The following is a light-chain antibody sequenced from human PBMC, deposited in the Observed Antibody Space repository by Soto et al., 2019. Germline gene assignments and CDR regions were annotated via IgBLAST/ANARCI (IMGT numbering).Light chain of an antibody. CDR1: ESVSTN. V-gene: IGKV3-11*01. CDR2: GAS. Sequence: EVELTQSPATLSLSPGERATLSCRASESVSTNLAWYQQKAGQAPRLLIYGASSRATGIPARFSGSGSGTDFTLTISSPEPEDFAVYYCQQRSNWPPTFGGGTKVDI. CDR3: QQRSNWPPT. J-gene: IGKJ4*01.